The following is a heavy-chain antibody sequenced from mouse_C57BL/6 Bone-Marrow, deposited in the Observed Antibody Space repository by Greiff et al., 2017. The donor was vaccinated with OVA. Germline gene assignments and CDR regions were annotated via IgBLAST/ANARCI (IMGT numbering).Heavy chain of an antibody. V-gene: IGHV1-54*01. CDR2: INPGSGGT. J-gene: IGHJ4*01. CDR3: ARQLGYYYAMDY. CDR1: GYAFTNYL. Sequence: QVQLQQSGAELVRPGTSVKVSCKASGYAFTNYLIEWVKQRPGQGLEWIGVINPGSGGTNYNEKFKGKATLTADKSSSTAYMQLSSLTSEDSAVYCCARQLGYYYAMDYWGQGTSVTVSS. D-gene: IGHD1-3*01.